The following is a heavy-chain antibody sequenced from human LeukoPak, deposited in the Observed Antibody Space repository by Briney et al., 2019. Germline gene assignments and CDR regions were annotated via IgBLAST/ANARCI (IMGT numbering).Heavy chain of an antibody. V-gene: IGHV1-46*01. D-gene: IGHD3-9*01. Sequence: ASVKVSCKVSGYTLTELSMHWVRQAPGQGLEWMGVINPSGGSAGYAQKFQGRVTMTRDTSTSTVYMELSSLRSEDTAVYYCARPLVTLKDYYYGMDVWGQGTTVTVS. CDR2: INPSGGSA. CDR3: ARPLVTLKDYYYGMDV. J-gene: IGHJ6*02. CDR1: GYTLTELS.